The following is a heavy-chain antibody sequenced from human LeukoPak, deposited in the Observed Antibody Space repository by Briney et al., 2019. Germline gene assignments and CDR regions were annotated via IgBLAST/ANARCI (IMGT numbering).Heavy chain of an antibody. CDR2: IKQDGSEK. Sequence: GGSLRLSCAASGFTFSSYWMHWVRQAPGKGLEWVANIKQDGSEKYYVDSVKGRFTISRDNAKNSLSLQMSSLRAEDTAVYYCARDRNTDFWSGYYTNYFDYWGQGTLVIVSS. CDR1: GFTFSSYW. CDR3: ARDRNTDFWSGYYTNYFDY. V-gene: IGHV3-7*01. J-gene: IGHJ4*02. D-gene: IGHD3-3*01.